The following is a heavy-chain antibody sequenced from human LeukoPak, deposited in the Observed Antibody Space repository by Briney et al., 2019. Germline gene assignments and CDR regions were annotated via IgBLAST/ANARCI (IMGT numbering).Heavy chain of an antibody. CDR3: ARSNYYDSSGYYTYWYFDL. V-gene: IGHV1-69*13. CDR1: GGTFSSYA. CDR2: IIPIFGTA. D-gene: IGHD3-22*01. Sequence: ASVKVSCKASGGTFSSYAISWVRQAPGQGLEWMGGIIPIFGTANYAQKFQGRVTITADESTSTAYMELSSLRSEDTDVYYCARSNYYDSSGYYTYWYFDLWGRGTLVTVSS. J-gene: IGHJ2*01.